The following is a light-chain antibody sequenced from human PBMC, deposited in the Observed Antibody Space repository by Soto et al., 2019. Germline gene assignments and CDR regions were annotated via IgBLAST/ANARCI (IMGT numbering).Light chain of an antibody. V-gene: IGLV2-14*01. J-gene: IGLJ2*01. Sequence: QSALTQPASVSGSPGQSITISCTGTSSDVGGYKYVSWYQQHPGKAPKLMIFEVSNRPSGVSNRFSGSKSGNTASLTISGLQAEDEADDYCSSYTSSSTPVVFGGGTKLTVL. CDR3: SSYTSSSTPVV. CDR2: EVS. CDR1: SSDVGGYKY.